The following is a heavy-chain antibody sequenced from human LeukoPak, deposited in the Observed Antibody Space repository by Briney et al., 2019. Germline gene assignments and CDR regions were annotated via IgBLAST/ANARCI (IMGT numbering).Heavy chain of an antibody. CDR3: ARDPGPYYDFGSGYYPTQYYFDY. D-gene: IGHD3-3*01. V-gene: IGHV4-39*07. CDR1: GGSISSSSYY. J-gene: IGHJ4*02. Sequence: PSETLSLTCTVSGGSISSSSYYWGWIRQPPGKGLEWIGSIYYSGSTYYNPSLKSRVTISVDTSKNQFSLKLSSVTAADTAVYYCARDPGPYYDFGSGYYPTQYYFDYWGQGTLVTVSS. CDR2: IYYSGST.